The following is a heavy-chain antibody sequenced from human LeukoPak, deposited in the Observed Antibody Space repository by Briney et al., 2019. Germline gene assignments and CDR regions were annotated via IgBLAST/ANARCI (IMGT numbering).Heavy chain of an antibody. CDR1: GFTFDDYG. Sequence: GGSLRLSCAASGFTFDDYGMSWVRQAPGKGLEWVSGINWNGGSTGYADSVKGRFTISRDNSKNTLYLQMNSLRAEDTAAYYCARGQHWGGAFDIWGQGTMVTVSS. D-gene: IGHD7-27*01. J-gene: IGHJ3*02. CDR3: ARGQHWGGAFDI. CDR2: INWNGGST. V-gene: IGHV3-20*04.